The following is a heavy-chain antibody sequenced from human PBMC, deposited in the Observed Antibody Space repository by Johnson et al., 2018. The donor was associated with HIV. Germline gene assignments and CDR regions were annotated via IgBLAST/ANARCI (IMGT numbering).Heavy chain of an antibody. Sequence: VQLVESGGGLVQPGGSLRLSCAASGSTVSSNYMSWVRQAPGKGLAWVSVIYSGGSTSYADSVKGRFTISRDNSKNTLYLQMTSQRAEDTAVYYCARVCLGYCSDGNCYTGESAFDIWGQGTMVTVSS. V-gene: IGHV3-66*01. D-gene: IGHD2-15*01. CDR1: GSTVSSNY. CDR3: ARVCLGYCSDGNCYTGESAFDI. CDR2: IYSGGST. J-gene: IGHJ3*02.